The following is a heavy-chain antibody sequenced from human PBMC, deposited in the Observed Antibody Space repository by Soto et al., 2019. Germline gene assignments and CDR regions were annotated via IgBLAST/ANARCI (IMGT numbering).Heavy chain of an antibody. CDR3: ASGGVYCTSTSCFERWFDP. J-gene: IGHJ5*02. CDR2: IYYSGST. Sequence: QVQLQESGPGLVKPSETLSLTCTVSGGSMSSYYWSWIRQPPGKGLEWIGYIYYSGSTNYNPSLKSRVTISVDTSKKQFSLKLSSVTAADTAVYYCASGGVYCTSTSCFERWFDPWGQGILVTVSS. V-gene: IGHV4-59*08. CDR1: GGSMSSYY. D-gene: IGHD2-2*01.